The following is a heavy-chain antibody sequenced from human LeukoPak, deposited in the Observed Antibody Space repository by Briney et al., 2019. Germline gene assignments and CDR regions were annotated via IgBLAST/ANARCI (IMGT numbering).Heavy chain of an antibody. CDR3: ARDHEGQIGTWAEMDRFDY. J-gene: IGHJ4*02. D-gene: IGHD1-26*01. CDR1: GFTFNSYS. Sequence: GGSLRLSCAASGFTFNSYSMSWVRQAPGKGLEWVSYISSSSSTIYYADSVKCRFTISRDNAKNSLYLQMNSLRDEDTAVYYCARDHEGQIGTWAEMDRFDYWGQGTLVTVSS. V-gene: IGHV3-48*02. CDR2: ISSSSSTI.